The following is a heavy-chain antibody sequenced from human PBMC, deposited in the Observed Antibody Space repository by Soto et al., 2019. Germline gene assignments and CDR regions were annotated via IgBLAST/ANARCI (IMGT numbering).Heavy chain of an antibody. CDR2: INPNSGGT. CDR1: GYTFTGYY. D-gene: IGHD5-18*01. J-gene: IGHJ6*02. V-gene: IGHV1-2*04. Sequence: GASVKVSCKASGYTFTGYYMHWVRQAPGQGLEWMGWINPNSGGTNYAQKFQGWVTMTRDTSISTAYMELSRLRSDDTAVYYCAREKEDTAMATLWGMDVWGQGTTVTVSS. CDR3: AREKEDTAMATLWGMDV.